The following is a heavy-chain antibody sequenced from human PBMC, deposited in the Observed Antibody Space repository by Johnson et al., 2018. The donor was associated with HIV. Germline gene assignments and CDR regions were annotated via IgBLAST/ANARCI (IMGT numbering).Heavy chain of an antibody. D-gene: IGHD3-16*01. CDR1: GFTVSSNY. CDR3: ARGGRAKDAFDI. V-gene: IGHV3-30-3*01. Sequence: QVLLVESGGGLVKPGGSLRLSCAASGFTVSSNYMSWVRQAPGKGLEWVAVISYDGSNKYYADSVKGRFTISRDNSKNTLYLQMNSLRAEDTAVYYCARGGRAKDAFDIWDQGTMVTVSS. CDR2: ISYDGSNK. J-gene: IGHJ3*02.